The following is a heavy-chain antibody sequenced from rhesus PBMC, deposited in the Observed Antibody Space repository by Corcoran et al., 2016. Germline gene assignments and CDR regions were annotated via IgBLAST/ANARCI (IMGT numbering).Heavy chain of an antibody. J-gene: IGHJ4*01. V-gene: IGHV4-147*01. CDR3: ALIAGISFYYFDY. CDR1: GYSISSNY. Sequence: QVQLQESGPGLVTPSETLSLTCAVSGYSISSNYWSWIRQPPGKGLEWIGYIYGSRGSYSYNRSRKSRVTISTDTSKNQFSLKLSSGTAADTAVYYCALIAGISFYYFDYWGQGVLVTVSS. D-gene: IGHD1-1-1*01. CDR2: IYGSRGSY.